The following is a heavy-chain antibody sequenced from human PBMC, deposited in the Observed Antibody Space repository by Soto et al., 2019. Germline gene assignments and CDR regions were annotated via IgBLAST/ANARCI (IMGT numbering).Heavy chain of an antibody. CDR2: ISPYNGDT. CDR1: GYTFTTYG. J-gene: IGHJ6*03. V-gene: IGHV1-18*01. CDR3: ARALSMAQYYYYMDV. Sequence: QVQLVQSGPEVKKPGASVKVSCKASGYTFTTYGISWVRQAPGQGLEWMGWISPYNGDTHYAERFQSRLTMTTDTSATSAYMELRTLSSDDRAVYFCARALSMAQYYYYMDVWGKGTTVTVSS.